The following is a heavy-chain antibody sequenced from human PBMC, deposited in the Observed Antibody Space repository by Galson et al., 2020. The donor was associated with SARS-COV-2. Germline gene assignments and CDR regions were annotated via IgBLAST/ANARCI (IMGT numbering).Heavy chain of an antibody. CDR3: ARGNRGSRYYYYGMDV. V-gene: IGHV4-34*01. CDR2: INHSGST. J-gene: IGHJ6*02. Sequence: SETLSLTCAVYGGSFSGYYWSWIRQPPGKGLEWIGEINHSGSTNYNPSLKSRVTISVDTSKNQFSLKLSSVTAADTAVYYCARGNRGSRYYYYGMDVWGQGTTVTVSS. D-gene: IGHD7-27*01. CDR1: GGSFSGYY.